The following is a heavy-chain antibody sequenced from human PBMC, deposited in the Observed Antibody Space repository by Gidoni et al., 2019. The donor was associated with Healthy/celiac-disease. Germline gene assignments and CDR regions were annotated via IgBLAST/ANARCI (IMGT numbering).Heavy chain of an antibody. CDR2: ISSSSTYT. V-gene: IGHV3-21*01. D-gene: IGHD1-26*01. Sequence: EVQLVESGGGLVKPGVSLRLSCAASGFTFSSYTMNWVRQAPGQGLEWVSSISSSSTYTHYADSLKGRFTISRDNAKNSLYLQMNSLRAEDTAVYYCARDEEPFDYWGQGTLVTVSS. CDR3: ARDEEPFDY. CDR1: GFTFSSYT. J-gene: IGHJ4*02.